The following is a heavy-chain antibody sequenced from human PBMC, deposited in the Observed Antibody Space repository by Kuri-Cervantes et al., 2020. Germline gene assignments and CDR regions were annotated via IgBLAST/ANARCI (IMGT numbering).Heavy chain of an antibody. CDR3: ARDSGIRTVDY. Sequence: GGSLRLSCAASGFTFSSYGMHWVRQAPGKGLEWVAVISYDGSNKYYADSVKGRFTISRDNAKNSLYLQMNSLRAEDTAVYYCARDSGIRTVDYWGQGTLVTVSS. V-gene: IGHV3-33*05. CDR1: GFTFSSYG. CDR2: ISYDGSNK. J-gene: IGHJ4*02. D-gene: IGHD4-17*01.